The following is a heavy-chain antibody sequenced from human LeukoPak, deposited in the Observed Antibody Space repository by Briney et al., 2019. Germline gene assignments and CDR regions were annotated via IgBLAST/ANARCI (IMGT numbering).Heavy chain of an antibody. D-gene: IGHD3-22*01. V-gene: IGHV3-13*01. CDR1: GITFSSYD. CDR3: ARGNYDSSGYYLLDY. Sequence: GGSLRLSCAASGITFSSYDMHWVRQATGKGLEWVSAIGTAGDTYYPGSVKGRFTISRENAKNSLYLQMNSLRAEDTAVYYCARGNYDSSGYYLLDYWGQGTLVTVSS. CDR2: IGTAGDT. J-gene: IGHJ4*02.